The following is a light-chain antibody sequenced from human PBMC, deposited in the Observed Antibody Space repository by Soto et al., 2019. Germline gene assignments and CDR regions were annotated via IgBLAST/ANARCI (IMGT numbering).Light chain of an antibody. V-gene: IGKV1-8*01. CDR1: QGISSD. J-gene: IGKJ1*01. CDR2: AAS. Sequence: AIRMTQSPSSLSASTGDRVTITCRASQGISSDLAWYQQKPGKAPKLLIYAASTLQSGVPSRFSGSGSVTDFTLTISCLQSEDFATYYCQQYYSYPRTFGQGTKVEIK. CDR3: QQYYSYPRT.